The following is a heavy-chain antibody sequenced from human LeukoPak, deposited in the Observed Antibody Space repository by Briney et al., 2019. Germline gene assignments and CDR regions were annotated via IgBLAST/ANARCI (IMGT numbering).Heavy chain of an antibody. CDR1: GYTLTELS. CDR2: FDPEDGET. V-gene: IGHV1-24*01. CDR3: ATGNSGIYYYYMDV. Sequence: ASVKVSCKVSGYTLTELSMHWVRQAPGKGLERMGGFDPEDGETIYAQKFQGRVTMTEDTSTDTAYMELSSLRSEDTAVYYCATGNSGIYYYYMDVWGKGTTVTVSS. D-gene: IGHD2/OR15-2a*01. J-gene: IGHJ6*03.